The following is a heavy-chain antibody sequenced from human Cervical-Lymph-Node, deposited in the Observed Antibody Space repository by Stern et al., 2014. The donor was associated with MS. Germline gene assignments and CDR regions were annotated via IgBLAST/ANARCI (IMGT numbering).Heavy chain of an antibody. D-gene: IGHD2-15*01. CDR2: INSDESST. CDR1: GFTFSTYW. J-gene: IGHJ3*02. Sequence: LVESGGGLFQPGGSLRLSCAASGFTFSTYWMHWVRQAPGKGLVWVSRINSDESSTTYADSVKGRFSISRDNDKNTLYLQMNSLRAEDTAVYYCARGVMVAATYAYDIWGQGTMVTISS. CDR3: ARGVMVAATYAYDI. V-gene: IGHV3-74*02.